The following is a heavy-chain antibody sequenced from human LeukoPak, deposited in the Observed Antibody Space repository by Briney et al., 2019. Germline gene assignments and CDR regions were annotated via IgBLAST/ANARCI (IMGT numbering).Heavy chain of an antibody. J-gene: IGHJ6*02. CDR1: GYTFTGYY. V-gene: IGHV1-2*02. CDR3: ARDQGAGTDRFWMNYYYGMDV. D-gene: IGHD6-13*01. Sequence: ASVKVSCKASGYTFTGYYMHWVRQAPGQGLEWMGWINPNSGGTNYAQKFQGRVTMTRDTSISTAYMELSRLRCDDTAVYYCARDQGAGTDRFWMNYYYGMDVWGQGTTVTVSS. CDR2: INPNSGGT.